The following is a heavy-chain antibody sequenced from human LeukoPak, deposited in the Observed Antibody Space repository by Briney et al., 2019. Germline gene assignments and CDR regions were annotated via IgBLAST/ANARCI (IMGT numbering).Heavy chain of an antibody. Sequence: SVKVSCKASGGTFISYTISWVRQAPGQGLEWMGRIIPILGIANYAQKFQGRVTITADKSTSTAYMELSSLRSEDTAVYYCARDADGYNYVGNWFDHWGQGTLVTVSS. D-gene: IGHD5-24*01. J-gene: IGHJ5*02. CDR3: ARDADGYNYVGNWFDH. CDR2: IIPILGIA. CDR1: GGTFISYT. V-gene: IGHV1-69*04.